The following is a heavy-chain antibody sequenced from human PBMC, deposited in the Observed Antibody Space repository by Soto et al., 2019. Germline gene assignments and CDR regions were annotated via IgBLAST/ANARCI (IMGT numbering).Heavy chain of an antibody. CDR2: IIPIFGTA. J-gene: IGHJ4*02. CDR3: ARGRDDILTGPPGY. V-gene: IGHV1-69*01. D-gene: IGHD3-9*01. CDR1: GSTFSSYA. Sequence: QVQLVQSGAEVKKPGSSVKVSCKASGSTFSSYAISWVRQAPGQGLEWMGGIIPIFGTANYAQKFQGRVTITADESTSTAYMELSSLRSEDTAVYYCARGRDDILTGPPGYWGQGTLVAVSS.